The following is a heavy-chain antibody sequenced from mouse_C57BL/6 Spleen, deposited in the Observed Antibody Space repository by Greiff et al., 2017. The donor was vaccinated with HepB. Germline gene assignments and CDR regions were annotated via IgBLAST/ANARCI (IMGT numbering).Heavy chain of an antibody. D-gene: IGHD2-2*01. V-gene: IGHV1-50*01. CDR3: ARGGSTMVTTGFAY. CDR1: GYTFTSYW. J-gene: IGHJ3*01. CDR2: IDPSDSYT. Sequence: QVQLQQPGAELVKPGASVKLSCQASGYTFTSYWMQWVKQRPGQGLEWIGEIDPSDSYTNYHQKFKGKATLTVDTSSSTTYMQLSSLTSEDSAVYYCARGGSTMVTTGFAYWGQRTLVTVSA.